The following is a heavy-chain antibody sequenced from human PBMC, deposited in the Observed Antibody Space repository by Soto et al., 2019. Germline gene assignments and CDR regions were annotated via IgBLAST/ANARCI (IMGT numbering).Heavy chain of an antibody. CDR3: ARVAGITMVRGSASVFDY. J-gene: IGHJ4*02. CDR1: GFTVSSNY. V-gene: IGHV3-53*04. CDR2: IYSGGST. Sequence: GGSLRLSCAASGFTVSSNYMSWVRQAPGKGLEWVSVIYSGGSTYYADSVKGRVTISRHNSKNTWYLQMNSLRAEDTAGYYCARVAGITMVRGSASVFDYWGQGTLVTVSS. D-gene: IGHD3-10*01.